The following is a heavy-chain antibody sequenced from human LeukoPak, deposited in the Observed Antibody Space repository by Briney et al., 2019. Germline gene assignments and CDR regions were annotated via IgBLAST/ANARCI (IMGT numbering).Heavy chain of an antibody. CDR2: ISYDGSNK. CDR1: GFTLSSYG. Sequence: PGRSLRLSCAASGFTLSSYGMHWVRQAPGRGLEWVAVISYDGSNKYYADSVKGRFTISRDNSKNTLYLQMNSLRAEDTAVYYCAKGPVAGTPPPYDYWGQGTLVTVSS. J-gene: IGHJ4*02. CDR3: AKGPVAGTPPPYDY. D-gene: IGHD6-19*01. V-gene: IGHV3-30*18.